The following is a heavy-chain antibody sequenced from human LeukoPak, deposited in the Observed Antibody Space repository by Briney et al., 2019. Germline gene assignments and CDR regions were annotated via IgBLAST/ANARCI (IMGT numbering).Heavy chain of an antibody. CDR2: INSDGGTT. J-gene: IGHJ4*02. CDR1: GFTFGTYW. V-gene: IGHV3-74*01. Sequence: GGSLRLSCGASGFTFGTYWMHWVRQALGKGLVWVSGINSDGGTTTYADSVKGRFTVSRDNAKNSLYLQMNSLRAEDTAIYYCARAGTAARLGMGFDSWGLGTLVTVSS. D-gene: IGHD6-6*01. CDR3: ARAGTAARLGMGFDS.